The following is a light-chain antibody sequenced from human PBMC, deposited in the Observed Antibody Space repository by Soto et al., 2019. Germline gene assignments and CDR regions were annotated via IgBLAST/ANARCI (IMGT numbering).Light chain of an antibody. Sequence: QSALTQPASVSGSPGQSITISCTGTSSDVGGYNYVSWYQQHPGKAPKLMIYDVSNRPSGISNRFSGSKSGNTASLTISGLQAEAEADYYCSSYTSSSTLVVFGGGTNHRP. CDR3: SSYTSSSTLVV. CDR2: DVS. J-gene: IGLJ2*01. V-gene: IGLV2-14*01. CDR1: SSDVGGYNY.